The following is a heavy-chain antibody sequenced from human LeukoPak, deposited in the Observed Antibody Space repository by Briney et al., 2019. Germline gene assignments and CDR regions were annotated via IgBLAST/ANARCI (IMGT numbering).Heavy chain of an antibody. J-gene: IGHJ4*02. CDR2: ISGSGDST. CDR1: GFTFNNYA. D-gene: IGHD2-2*01. Sequence: PGGSLRLSCPASGFTFNNYAMIWVRQAPGKGLEWVSAISGSGDSTYYADSVKGRFTISRDNSKNTLYLQMNSLRAEDTAVYYCAKSGGSCSTTSCPFDYWGQGTLVTVSS. CDR3: AKSGGSCSTTSCPFDY. V-gene: IGHV3-23*01.